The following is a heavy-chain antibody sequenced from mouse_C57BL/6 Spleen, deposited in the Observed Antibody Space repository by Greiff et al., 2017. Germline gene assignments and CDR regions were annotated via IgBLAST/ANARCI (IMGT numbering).Heavy chain of an antibody. V-gene: IGHV1-50*01. CDR3: ARSDPFAY. Sequence: QVQLQQPGAELVKPGASVKLSCKASGYTFTSYWMQWVKQRPGQGLEWIGEIDPSDSYTNYNQNFKGKATLTVDTSSSTAYMQLCSLTSEDSAVYYCARSDPFAYWGQGTLVTVSA. CDR1: GYTFTSYW. J-gene: IGHJ3*01. CDR2: IDPSDSYT.